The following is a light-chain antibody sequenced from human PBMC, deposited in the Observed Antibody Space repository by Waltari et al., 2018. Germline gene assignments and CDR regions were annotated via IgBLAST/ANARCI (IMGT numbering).Light chain of an antibody. CDR3: AAWDDSLNGVV. CDR2: SNN. J-gene: IGLJ2*01. CDR1: SSTIGSTT. V-gene: IGLV1-44*01. Sequence: QSVLTQPPSASGTPGQRVTISCSGSSSTIGSTTVNWYQQLPGTAPKLLIYSNNQRPSGVPDRFSGSKSGTSASLAISGLQSEDEADYYCAAWDDSLNGVVFGGGTKLTVL.